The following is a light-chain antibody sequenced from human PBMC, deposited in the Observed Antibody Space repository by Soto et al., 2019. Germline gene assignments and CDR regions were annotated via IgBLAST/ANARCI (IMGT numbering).Light chain of an antibody. CDR1: SSDVGGYNY. CDR2: EVS. J-gene: IGLJ2*01. CDR3: SSYTSSSTLV. V-gene: IGLV2-14*01. Sequence: QSALTQPASVSGSPGQSITISCTGTSSDVGGYNYVSWYQQHPGKAPKLMIYEVSNRLSGVSNRFSGSKSGNTASLTISGLQAEDEADYYCSSYTSSSTLVFGGGTQLPVL.